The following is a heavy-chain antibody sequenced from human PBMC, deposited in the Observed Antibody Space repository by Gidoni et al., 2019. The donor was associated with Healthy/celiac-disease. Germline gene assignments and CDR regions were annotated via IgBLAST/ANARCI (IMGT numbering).Heavy chain of an antibody. V-gene: IGHV1-2*02. CDR2: INPNSGGT. CDR3: ARATVSLNYYYYGMDV. D-gene: IGHD4-17*01. J-gene: IGHJ6*02. CDR1: GYTFPGYY. Sequence: QVQLVQSGAEVKKPGASVKVSCKASGYTFPGYYMHWVRQAPGQGLEWMGWINPNSGGTNYAQKFQGRVTMTRDTSISTAYMELSRLRSDDTAVYYCARATVSLNYYYYGMDVWGQGTTVTVSS.